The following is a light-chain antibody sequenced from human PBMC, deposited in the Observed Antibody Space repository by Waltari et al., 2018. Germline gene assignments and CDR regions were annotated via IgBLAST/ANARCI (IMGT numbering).Light chain of an antibody. Sequence: QTVVTQEPSLSVSPGGTVTLTCALSSGSLSTTSYATWYQQTPGQAPRTLVYKANARSSGVPDRFSGAILGNTAALTITGAQADDESDYYCALYMGSGICVFGGGTRLTVL. CDR1: SGSLSTTSY. V-gene: IGLV8-61*01. CDR3: ALYMGSGICV. J-gene: IGLJ3*02. CDR2: KAN.